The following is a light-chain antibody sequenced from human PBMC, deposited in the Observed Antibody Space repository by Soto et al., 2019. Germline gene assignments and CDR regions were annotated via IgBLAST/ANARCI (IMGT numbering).Light chain of an antibody. CDR1: QSISSN. Sequence: EILMTQSPATLSVSPGERATLSCRASQSISSNLAWYQRKPGQAPRLLMYGASTVATGIPAKFSGSAAGTEGNLSGSSRQSEDFAAYYCQQYNNWPCTLGQDTKLEVK. CDR3: QQYNNWPCT. V-gene: IGKV3-15*01. J-gene: IGKJ2*02. CDR2: GAS.